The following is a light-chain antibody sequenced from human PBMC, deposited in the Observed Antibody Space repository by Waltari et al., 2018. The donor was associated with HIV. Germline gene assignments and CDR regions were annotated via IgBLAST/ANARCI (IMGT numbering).Light chain of an antibody. Sequence: QSVLTQPPSASGTPGPRVAISFSGSSSNLGINTITWYQQLSGTAPKLLINSNNQRPSGVPDRFSGSKSGTSGSLAISGLQSEDEADYYCAAWDDNRNAVVFGGGTKLTVL. CDR2: SNN. CDR1: SSNLGINT. V-gene: IGLV1-44*01. J-gene: IGLJ2*01. CDR3: AAWDDNRNAVV.